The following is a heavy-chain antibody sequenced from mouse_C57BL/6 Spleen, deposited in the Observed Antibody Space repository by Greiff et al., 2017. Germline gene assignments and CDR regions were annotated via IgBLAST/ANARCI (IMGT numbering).Heavy chain of an antibody. Sequence: EVKVVESGGGLVQPGGSMKLSCAASGFTFSDAWMDWVRQSPEKGLEWVAEIRNKANNHATYYAESVKGRFTISRDDSKSSVYLQMNSLRAEDTGIYYCTRSHYDYEEWYFDVWGTGTTVTVSS. D-gene: IGHD2-4*01. CDR3: TRSHYDYEEWYFDV. CDR1: GFTFSDAW. V-gene: IGHV6-6*01. CDR2: IRNKANNHAT. J-gene: IGHJ1*03.